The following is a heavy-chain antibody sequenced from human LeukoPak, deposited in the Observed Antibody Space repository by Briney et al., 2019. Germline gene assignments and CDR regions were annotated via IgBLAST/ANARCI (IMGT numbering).Heavy chain of an antibody. CDR3: ARGDSTWDYYYYMDV. CDR2: IYYSGST. Sequence: SETLSLTCTVSGGSISSSSYYWGWIRQPPGKGLEWIGSIYYSGSTYYNPSLKSRATISVDTSKNQFSLKLSSVTAADTAVYYCARGDSTWDYYYYMDVWGKGTTVTVSS. CDR1: GGSISSSSYY. V-gene: IGHV4-39*01. D-gene: IGHD6-13*01. J-gene: IGHJ6*03.